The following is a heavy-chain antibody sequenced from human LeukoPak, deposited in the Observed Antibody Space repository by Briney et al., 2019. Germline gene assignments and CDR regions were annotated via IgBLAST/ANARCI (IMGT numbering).Heavy chain of an antibody. CDR1: GFTLSGSA. D-gene: IGHD3-22*01. CDR3: TRRSTDDSSGYYST. Sequence: GGSLTLSCAASGFTLSGSAMHWVRQASGKGLEWVGRIRSKANTYATAYAASVRGRFTISRDESKNTAYLQTNSLKTEDTAVYYCTRRSTDDSSGYYSTWGQGTLVTVSS. J-gene: IGHJ5*02. CDR2: IRSKANTYAT. V-gene: IGHV3-73*01.